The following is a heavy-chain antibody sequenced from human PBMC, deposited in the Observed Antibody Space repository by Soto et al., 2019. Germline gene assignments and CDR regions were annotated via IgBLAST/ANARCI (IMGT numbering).Heavy chain of an antibody. Sequence: GGSLRLSCAASGFTFSSYWMHWVRQAPGKGLVWVSRINSDGSSTSYADSVKGRFTISRDNAKNTLYLQMNSLRAEDTAVYYCASGHYDFWSGYYGYWGQGTLVTVSS. J-gene: IGHJ4*02. CDR3: ASGHYDFWSGYYGY. V-gene: IGHV3-74*01. CDR1: GFTFSSYW. CDR2: INSDGSST. D-gene: IGHD3-3*01.